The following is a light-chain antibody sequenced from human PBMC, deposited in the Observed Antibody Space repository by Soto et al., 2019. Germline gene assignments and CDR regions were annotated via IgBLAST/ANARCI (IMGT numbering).Light chain of an antibody. Sequence: EIVLTQSPGTLSLSPGERATLSCRASQSVSSSYLAWYQQKPGQAPRLLIYDASRRATGIPDRFSGSGSGTDLTITISRLEPEDFEVYYCQQYGSTPRTFGQGTKVDIK. CDR2: DAS. CDR1: QSVSSSY. CDR3: QQYGSTPRT. V-gene: IGKV3-20*01. J-gene: IGKJ1*01.